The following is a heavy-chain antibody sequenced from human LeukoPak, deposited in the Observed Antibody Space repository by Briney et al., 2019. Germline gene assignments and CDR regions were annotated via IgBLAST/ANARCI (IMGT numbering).Heavy chain of an antibody. CDR3: ATDNYSSGWYDYYYYYGMDV. Sequence: ASVKVSCKVSGYTLTELSMHWVRQATGKGLEWMGGFDPEDGETIYAQKFQGRVTMTEDTSTDTAYMELSSLRSEDTAVYYCATDNYSSGWYDYYYYYGMDVWGKGTTVTVSS. D-gene: IGHD6-19*01. CDR2: FDPEDGET. J-gene: IGHJ6*04. V-gene: IGHV1-24*01. CDR1: GYTLTELS.